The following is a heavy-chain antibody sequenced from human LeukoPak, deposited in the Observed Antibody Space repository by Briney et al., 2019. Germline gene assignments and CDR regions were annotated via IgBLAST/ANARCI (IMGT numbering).Heavy chain of an antibody. J-gene: IGHJ4*02. V-gene: IGHV4-59*01. Sequence: PSETLSLTCTVSGGSISSYYWSWIRQPPGKGLEWIGYIYYSGSTNYNASLKSRVTISVDTSKNQFSLKLSSVTAADTAVYYCARVGKYYYGSGSYSYYFDYWGQGTLVTVSS. CDR3: ARVGKYYYGSGSYSYYFDY. D-gene: IGHD3-10*01. CDR1: GGSISSYY. CDR2: IYYSGST.